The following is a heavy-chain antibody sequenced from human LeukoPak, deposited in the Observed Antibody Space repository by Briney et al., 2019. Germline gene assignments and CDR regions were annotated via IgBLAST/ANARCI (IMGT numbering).Heavy chain of an antibody. CDR3: ARDLGGNPFSIAVNDY. D-gene: IGHD6-19*01. Sequence: HSGGSLRLSCAASGFTFSSYWMSWVRQAPGKGLEWVAVISYDGSNKYYADSVKGRFTISRDNSKNTLYLQMNSLRAEDTAVYYCARDLGGNPFSIAVNDYWGQGTLVTVSS. V-gene: IGHV3-30*03. CDR2: ISYDGSNK. J-gene: IGHJ4*02. CDR1: GFTFSSYW.